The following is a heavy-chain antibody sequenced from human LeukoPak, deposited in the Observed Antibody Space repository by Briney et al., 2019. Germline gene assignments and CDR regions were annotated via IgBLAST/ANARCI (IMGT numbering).Heavy chain of an antibody. CDR1: GFTFSDYY. Sequence: GGSLRLSCAASGFTFSDYYMSWIRQAPGKGLEWVSYVSSSSSYTNYADSVKGRLTISRDNAKNSLYLQMNSLRAEDTAVYYCARGEMATPPYYYYGMDVWGQGTTVTVSS. V-gene: IGHV3-11*06. J-gene: IGHJ6*02. D-gene: IGHD5-24*01. CDR3: ARGEMATPPYYYYGMDV. CDR2: VSSSSSYT.